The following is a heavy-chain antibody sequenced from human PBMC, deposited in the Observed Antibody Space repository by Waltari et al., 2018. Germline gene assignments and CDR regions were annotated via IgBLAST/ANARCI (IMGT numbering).Heavy chain of an antibody. V-gene: IGHV3-23*01. CDR3: AKDQADYYGSGSYPKD. D-gene: IGHD3-10*01. Sequence: EVQLLESGGGLVQPGGSLRLSCAASGFTFSSYAMSWVRQAPGKGLEWVSAFRGSGGSTYYADSVKGRFTISRVNSKNTLYLQMNSLRAEDTAVYYCAKDQADYYGSGSYPKDWGQGTLVTVSS. CDR2: FRGSGGST. CDR1: GFTFSSYA. J-gene: IGHJ4*02.